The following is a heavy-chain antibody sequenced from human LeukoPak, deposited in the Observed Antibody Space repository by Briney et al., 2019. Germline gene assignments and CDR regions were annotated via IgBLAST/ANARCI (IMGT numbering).Heavy chain of an antibody. CDR3: ARVSGYEMRYFDY. Sequence: SATLSLTCAVYGGSFSGYYWSWIRQPPGKGLEWIGEINHSGSTNYNPSLKSRVTISVDTSKNQFSLKLSSVTAADTAVYYCARVSGYEMRYFDYWGQGTLVTVSS. CDR2: INHSGST. V-gene: IGHV4-34*01. CDR1: GGSFSGYY. D-gene: IGHD5-12*01. J-gene: IGHJ4*02.